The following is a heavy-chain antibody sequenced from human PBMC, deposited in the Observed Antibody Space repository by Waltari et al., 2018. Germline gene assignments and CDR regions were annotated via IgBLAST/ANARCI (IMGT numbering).Heavy chain of an antibody. CDR2: INSDGSAT. D-gene: IGHD3-22*01. Sequence: EVQLVESGGGLVQPGGSLRLSCVVSGFTFRRPWMHWVRQVPGKGLVWVSRINSDGSATSYADAVKGRFTISRDNAKSTLYLQMNNLRDEDTAVYYCARPLYYSDSSGYYPTYYFDSWGQGTLVTVSS. CDR1: GFTFRRPW. V-gene: IGHV3-74*01. CDR3: ARPLYYSDSSGYYPTYYFDS. J-gene: IGHJ4*02.